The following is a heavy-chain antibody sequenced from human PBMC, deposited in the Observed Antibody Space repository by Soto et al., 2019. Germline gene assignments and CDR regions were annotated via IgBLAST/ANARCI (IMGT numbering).Heavy chain of an antibody. CDR3: ARDGEAAAGSFYFDY. CDR1: GFTFITYN. J-gene: IGHJ4*02. Sequence: EVPVVESGGGLVKPGGSLRLSCATSGFTFITYNMNWVRQAPGKGLEWVSSISSSGHYIYYADSVKGRLTISRDNAKNSVYLQMSSLRVDDTAVYYCARDGEAAAGSFYFDYWGQGTLVTVSS. V-gene: IGHV3-21*01. CDR2: ISSSGHYI. D-gene: IGHD6-13*01.